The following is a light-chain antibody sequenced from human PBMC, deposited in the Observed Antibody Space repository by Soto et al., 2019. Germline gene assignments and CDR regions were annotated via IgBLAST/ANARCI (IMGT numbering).Light chain of an antibody. Sequence: EIVMTQSPVTLSVSPGERATLSCRASQSINRKVAWYQQRPGQAPRLLISDASIRATGIPARFSGSGSGTEFTLTLSSLQSEDFAVYYCEQYDSWSPFTFGGGTKVEIK. CDR1: QSINRK. J-gene: IGKJ4*02. CDR2: DAS. V-gene: IGKV3-15*01. CDR3: EQYDSWSPFT.